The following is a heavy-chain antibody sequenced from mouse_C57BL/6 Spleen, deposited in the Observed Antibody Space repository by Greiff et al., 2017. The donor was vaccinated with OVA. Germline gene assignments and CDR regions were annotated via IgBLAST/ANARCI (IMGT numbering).Heavy chain of an antibody. CDR1: GYTFTSYW. V-gene: IGHV1-50*01. CDR2: IDPSDSYT. D-gene: IGHD2-4*01. CDR3: ARYYDYDGY. J-gene: IGHJ2*01. Sequence: QVQLQQSGAELVKPGASVKLSCKASGYTFTSYWMQWVKQRPGQGLEWIGEIDPSDSYTNYNQKFKGKATLTVDTSSSTAYMQLSSLTSEVSAVYYCARYYDYDGYWGQGTTLTVSS.